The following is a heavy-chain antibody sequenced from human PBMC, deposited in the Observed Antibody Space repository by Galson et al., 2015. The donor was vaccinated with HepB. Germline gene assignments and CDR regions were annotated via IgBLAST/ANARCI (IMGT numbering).Heavy chain of an antibody. Sequence: SVKVSCKASGGTFSSYAISWVRQAPGQGLEWMGGIIPILGIANYAQKFQGRVTITADKSTSTAYMELSSLRSEDTAVYYCAREPTETGLDYWGQGTLVTVSS. CDR1: GGTFSSYA. V-gene: IGHV1-69*10. CDR3: AREPTETGLDY. J-gene: IGHJ4*02. CDR2: IIPILGIA. D-gene: IGHD3-9*01.